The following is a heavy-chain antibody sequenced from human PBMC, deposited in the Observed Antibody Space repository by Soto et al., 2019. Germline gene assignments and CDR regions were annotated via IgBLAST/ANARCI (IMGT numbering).Heavy chain of an antibody. V-gene: IGHV3-33*01. Sequence: GGSLRLSCAASGFTFSGFGMHWVRQAPGKGLEWVAIIWYDGSDKYYADSVRGRFTISRDNSKNTLYLQMNSLRAEDTAVYHCAFGNLSYYFDYWGQGTPVTVSS. D-gene: IGHD3-16*01. CDR1: GFTFSGFG. CDR2: IWYDGSDK. J-gene: IGHJ4*02. CDR3: AFGNLSYYFDY.